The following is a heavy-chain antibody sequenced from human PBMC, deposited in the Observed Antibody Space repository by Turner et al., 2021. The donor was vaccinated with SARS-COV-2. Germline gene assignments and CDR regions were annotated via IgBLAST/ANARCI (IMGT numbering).Heavy chain of an antibody. D-gene: IGHD4-17*01. V-gene: IGHV3-23*01. CDR1: GFTFSSYG. CDR2: ISGGGTNT. Sequence: EVQLLESGGGLVQPGGSLRLSCAASGFTFSSYGRGWVRQVPGKGLEWVSAISGGGTNTYYADSVKGRFTISRDTSKNTLYLQMNSLRAEDTAVYYCAKVPPYGDYFDYWGQGTLVTVSS. J-gene: IGHJ4*02. CDR3: AKVPPYGDYFDY.